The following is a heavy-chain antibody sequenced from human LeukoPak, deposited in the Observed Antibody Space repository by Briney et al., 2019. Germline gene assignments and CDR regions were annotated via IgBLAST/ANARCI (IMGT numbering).Heavy chain of an antibody. CDR3: ATIVGATMCYAFDI. CDR2: IYSGGST. V-gene: IGHV3-53*01. J-gene: IGHJ3*02. CDR1: GFTVSSNY. D-gene: IGHD1-26*01. Sequence: PGGSLRLSCAASGFTVSSNYMSWVRQAPGKGLEWVSVIYSGGSTYYADSVKGRFTISRDNSKNTLYLQMNSLRAEDTAVYYCATIVGATMCYAFDIWGQGTMVPVSS.